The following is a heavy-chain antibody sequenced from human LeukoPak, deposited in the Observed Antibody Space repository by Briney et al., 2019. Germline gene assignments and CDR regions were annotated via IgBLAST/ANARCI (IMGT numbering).Heavy chain of an antibody. CDR2: ISYDGSNK. CDR3: ARDHYSNKFDY. D-gene: IGHD4-11*01. J-gene: IGHJ4*02. V-gene: IGHV3-30*04. CDR1: GFTFSSYA. Sequence: SGGSLRLSCAASGFTFSSYAMHWVRQAPGKGLEWVAVISYDGSNKYYADSVKGRFTISRDNSKNTLYLQMNSLRAEDTAVYYCARDHYSNKFDYWGQGTLVTVSS.